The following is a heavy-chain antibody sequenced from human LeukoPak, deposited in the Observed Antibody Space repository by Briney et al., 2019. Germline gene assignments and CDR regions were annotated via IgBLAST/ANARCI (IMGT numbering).Heavy chain of an antibody. CDR1: GFTFSYYS. Sequence: PGGSLRLSCAASGFTFSYYSMNWVRQAPGKGLEWVSYISGSGSIIYYADSVKGRFTISRDNAKNSLYLQMSSLRDEDTAVYYCAIARHGGFADDAFDIWGQETMVTVSS. CDR2: ISGSGSII. CDR3: AIARHGGFADDAFDI. J-gene: IGHJ3*02. D-gene: IGHD4-23*01. V-gene: IGHV3-48*02.